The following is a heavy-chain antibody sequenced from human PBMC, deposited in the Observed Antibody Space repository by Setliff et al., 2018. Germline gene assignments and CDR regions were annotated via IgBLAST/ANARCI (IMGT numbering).Heavy chain of an antibody. CDR1: GYTFTNYD. V-gene: IGHV1-18*01. D-gene: IGHD5-12*01. CDR3: ARERGDIVSTTSYYYYMDV. CDR2: ISVYNGLT. Sequence: ASVKVSCKASGYTFTNYDISWVRQAPGQGLEWMGWISVYNGLTKYAQKFQGRVTITTDESTSTAYMEMSSLRSEDTAVYYCARERGDIVSTTSYYYYMDVWGKGTTVTVSS. J-gene: IGHJ6*03.